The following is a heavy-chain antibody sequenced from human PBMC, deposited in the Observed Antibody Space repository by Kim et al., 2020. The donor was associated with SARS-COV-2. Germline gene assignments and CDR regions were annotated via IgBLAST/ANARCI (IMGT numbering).Heavy chain of an antibody. CDR2: T. D-gene: IGHD1-20*01. J-gene: IGHJ6*02. V-gene: IGHV3-23*01. CDR3: AKHNTRDGMDV. Sequence: TNYADSVKGRFTISTDNSKNTLYLQMNSRTAEDTAVYYCAKHNTRDGMDVWGQGTTVTVSS.